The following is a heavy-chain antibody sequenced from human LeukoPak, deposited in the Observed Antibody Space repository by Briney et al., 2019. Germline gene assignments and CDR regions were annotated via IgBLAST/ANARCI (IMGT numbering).Heavy chain of an antibody. J-gene: IGHJ5*02. D-gene: IGHD1-26*01. V-gene: IGHV1-2*02. Sequence: ASVTVSCKASGYTFTGYYMHWVRQAPGQGLEWMGWINPNSGGTNYAQKFQGRVTMTRDTSISAAFLELNSLRFDDMAVYYCARGWEHGGDWFDPWGQGTLVTVSS. CDR1: GYTFTGYY. CDR3: ARGWEHGGDWFDP. CDR2: INPNSGGT.